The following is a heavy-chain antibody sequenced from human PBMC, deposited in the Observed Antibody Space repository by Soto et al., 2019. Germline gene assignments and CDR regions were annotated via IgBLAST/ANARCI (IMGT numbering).Heavy chain of an antibody. CDR1: EFTFSSYW. V-gene: IGHV3-7*05. J-gene: IGHJ6*02. D-gene: IGHD6-13*01. CDR3: ARDLGAPGRGAAVGYSYHYGMDV. Sequence: EVQLVESGGGLVQPGGSLRLSCAASEFTFSSYWMNWVRKAPGKGLGWVANLREDGRGKYNVDSVKGRFTIPRENSKDSLYLLMNSLRGEDTAVYYCARDLGAPGRGAAVGYSYHYGMDVWGQGTTVTVSS. CDR2: LREDGRGK.